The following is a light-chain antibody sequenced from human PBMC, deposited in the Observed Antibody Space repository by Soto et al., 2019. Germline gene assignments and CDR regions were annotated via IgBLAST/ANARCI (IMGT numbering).Light chain of an antibody. J-gene: IGKJ1*01. CDR1: QSVSSSY. CDR2: GAS. Sequence: EIVLTQSPGTLSLSPGERATLSCRASQSVSSSYLAWYQQKPGQAPRLLIYGASIRATGIPDRFSGSGSGTSFTLTISILEPEDFAVYYCQQYGSSPWTFGQGTKVEIK. V-gene: IGKV3-20*01. CDR3: QQYGSSPWT.